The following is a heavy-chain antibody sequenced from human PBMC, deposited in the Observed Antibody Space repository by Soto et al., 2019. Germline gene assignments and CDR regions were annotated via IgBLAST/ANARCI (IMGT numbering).Heavy chain of an antibody. V-gene: IGHV1-69*13. CDR1: GGTFSTYA. J-gene: IGHJ4*02. Sequence: GASVKVCCKTSGGTFSTYAIYWVRQAPGQGLEWMGAIIPLFGTADYAQKFQGRVTITADESTSTAYMELSSLRSEDTAVYYCARPKGSYSSGYYYFDYWGQGTLVTVSS. D-gene: IGHD6-19*01. CDR3: ARPKGSYSSGYYYFDY. CDR2: IIPLFGTA.